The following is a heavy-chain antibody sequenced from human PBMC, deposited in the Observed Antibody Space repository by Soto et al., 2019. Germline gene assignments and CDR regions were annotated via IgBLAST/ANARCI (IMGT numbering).Heavy chain of an antibody. CDR3: ASGSHVPHY. V-gene: IGHV4-30-2*01. Sequence: PSETLSLTCAVSGGSISSGGYSWSWIRQPPGKGLEWIGYISHSGSTYYNPSLKSRVTISVDRSKNQFSLKLSSVTAADTAMYYCASGSHVPHYWGQGTLVTVSS. CDR2: ISHSGST. D-gene: IGHD6-6*01. CDR1: GGSISSGGYS. J-gene: IGHJ4*02.